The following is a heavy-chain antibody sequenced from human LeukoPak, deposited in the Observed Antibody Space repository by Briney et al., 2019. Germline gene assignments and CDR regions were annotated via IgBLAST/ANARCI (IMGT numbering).Heavy chain of an antibody. D-gene: IGHD5-18*01. J-gene: IGHJ6*03. V-gene: IGHV4-59*01. Sequence: SETLSLTCTVSGGSISNYYWSWIRQPPGKGLEWIGYIYYTGSTNYNPSLKSRVILSVDTSKNQFSMKLSSVTAADTAVYYCARTTEGGYTYDYFYYYYMDVWGKGTTVTISS. CDR2: IYYTGST. CDR1: GGSISNYY. CDR3: ARTTEGGYTYDYFYYYYMDV.